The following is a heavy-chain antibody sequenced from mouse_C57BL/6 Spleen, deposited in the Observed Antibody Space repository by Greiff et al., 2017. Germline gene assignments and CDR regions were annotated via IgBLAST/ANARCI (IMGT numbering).Heavy chain of an antibody. CDR2: ISSGSSTI. Sequence: EVQLQESGGGLVKPGGSLKLSCAASGFTFSDYGMHWVRQAPEKGLEWVAYISSGSSTIYYADTVKGRFTISRDNAKNTLFLQMTSLRSEDTAMYYCARAHYYGSSLFAYWGQGTLVTVSA. CDR1: GFTFSDYG. V-gene: IGHV5-17*01. J-gene: IGHJ3*01. CDR3: ARAHYYGSSLFAY. D-gene: IGHD1-1*01.